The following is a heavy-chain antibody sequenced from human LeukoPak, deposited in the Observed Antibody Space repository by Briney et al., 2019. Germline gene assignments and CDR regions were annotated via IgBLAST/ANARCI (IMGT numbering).Heavy chain of an antibody. CDR3: ASSAVVPAAPFDY. J-gene: IGHJ4*02. D-gene: IGHD2-2*01. Sequence: SETLSLTCTVSGGSISSYYWSWIRQPPGKGLEWIGYIYYSGSTNYNPSLKSRVTISVDTSKNQFSLKLSSVTAADTAVYYCASSAVVPAAPFDYWGQGTLVIVSS. CDR1: GGSISSYY. V-gene: IGHV4-59*08. CDR2: IYYSGST.